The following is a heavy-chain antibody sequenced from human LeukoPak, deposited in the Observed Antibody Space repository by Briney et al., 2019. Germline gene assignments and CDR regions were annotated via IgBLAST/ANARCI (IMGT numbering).Heavy chain of an antibody. Sequence: LRLSCAASGFTVSSDYMSWVRQAPGKGLEWIGYIYFDGSTYYNPSLKSRVSISMDTSKNQFSLKLSSVTAADTAVYFCAGAGDFDSWGQGTLVTVSS. CDR2: IYFDGST. V-gene: IGHV4-30-4*08. CDR1: GFTVSSDY. D-gene: IGHD3-10*01. J-gene: IGHJ4*02. CDR3: AGAGDFDS.